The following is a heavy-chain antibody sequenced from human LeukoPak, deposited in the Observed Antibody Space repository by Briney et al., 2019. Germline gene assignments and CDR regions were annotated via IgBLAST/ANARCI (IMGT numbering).Heavy chain of an antibody. CDR1: GFTFSNAW. CDR3: TTYGDYGAFDY. CDR2: IKSKTDGGTT. Sequence: PGGSLRLSCAASGFTFSNAWMSWVRQAPGKGXXXXXRIKSKTDGGTTDYAAPVKGRFTISRNDSKNTLYLQMNSLKTEDTAVYYCTTYGDYGAFDYWGQGTLVTVSS. D-gene: IGHD4-17*01. V-gene: IGHV3-15*01. J-gene: IGHJ4*02.